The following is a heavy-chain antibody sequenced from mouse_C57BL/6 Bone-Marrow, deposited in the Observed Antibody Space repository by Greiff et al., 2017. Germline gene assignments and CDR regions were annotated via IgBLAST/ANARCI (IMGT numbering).Heavy chain of an antibody. D-gene: IGHD2-2*01. CDR3: ARFMVTTGFDY. V-gene: IGHV8-8*01. J-gene: IGHJ2*01. Sequence: QVTLKVSGPGILQPSQTLSLTCSFSGFSLSTFGMGVGWIRQPSGKGLEWLAHIWWDDDKYYNPALKSRLTISKDTSKNQVFLKIANVDTADTATYYCARFMVTTGFDYWGQGTTLTVSS. CDR1: GFSLSTFGMG. CDR2: IWWDDDK.